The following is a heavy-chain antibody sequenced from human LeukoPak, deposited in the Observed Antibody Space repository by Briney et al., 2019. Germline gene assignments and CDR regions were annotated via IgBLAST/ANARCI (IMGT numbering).Heavy chain of an antibody. D-gene: IGHD3-22*01. CDR2: ISYDGSNK. Sequence: PGESLRLSCAASGFTFSSYAMHWVRQAPGKGLEWVAVISYDGSNKYYADSVKGRFTISRDNAKNSLYLQMNSLRAEDTAVYYCARDSSGYFDYWGQGTLVTVSS. CDR3: ARDSSGYFDY. CDR1: GFTFSSYA. J-gene: IGHJ4*02. V-gene: IGHV3-30-3*01.